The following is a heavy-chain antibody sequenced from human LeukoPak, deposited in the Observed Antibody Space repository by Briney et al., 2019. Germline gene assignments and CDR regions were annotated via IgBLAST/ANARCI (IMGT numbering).Heavy chain of an antibody. CDR3: ASLGYCSSTSCSDY. CDR2: INHSGST. V-gene: IGHV4-34*01. CDR1: GRSFSGYY. J-gene: IGHJ4*02. D-gene: IGHD2-2*01. Sequence: SETLSLTCAVYGRSFSGYYWSWIRQPPGKGLEWIGEINHSGSTNYNPSLKSRVTISVDTSKNQFSLKLSSVTAADTAVYYCASLGYCSSTSCSDYWGQGTLVTVSS.